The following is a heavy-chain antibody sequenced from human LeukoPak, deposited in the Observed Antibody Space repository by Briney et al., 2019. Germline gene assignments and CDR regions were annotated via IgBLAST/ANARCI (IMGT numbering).Heavy chain of an antibody. V-gene: IGHV1-18*01. Sequence: ASVKVSCKASGYTFTSYGINWVRQAPGQGLEWMGWVSPYNGNTNYAQKLQGRVTMTTDTSTSTAYMELRSLRSDDTAVYYCARDRVTIWSGYQNFDHWGQGTLVTVSS. CDR3: ARDRVTIWSGYQNFDH. J-gene: IGHJ4*02. CDR2: VSPYNGNT. CDR1: GYTFTSYG. D-gene: IGHD3-3*01.